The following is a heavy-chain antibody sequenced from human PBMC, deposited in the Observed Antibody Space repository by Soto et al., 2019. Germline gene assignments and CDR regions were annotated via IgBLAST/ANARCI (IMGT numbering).Heavy chain of an antibody. J-gene: IGHJ6*02. D-gene: IGHD1-20*01. CDR3: ATGSVFTRYYGMDV. CDR2: IKTKFERGTT. V-gene: IGHV3-15*07. CDR1: GFTVTNAR. Sequence: EVQLVESGGGLVKPGGSLTLSCAASGFTVTNARMNWVRQAPGKGLEWVGRIKTKFERGTTDYAEPVKGRFTVSRDDSKNTLFLQMNSLKTEDTGVYYCATGSVFTRYYGMDVWGQGTTVTVSS.